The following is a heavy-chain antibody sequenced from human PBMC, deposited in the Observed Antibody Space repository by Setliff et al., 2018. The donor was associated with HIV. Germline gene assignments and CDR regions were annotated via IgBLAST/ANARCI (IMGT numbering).Heavy chain of an antibody. CDR1: GGSISSYY. J-gene: IGHJ6*03. D-gene: IGHD2-21*01. CDR3: ARDNRVMALNYYYYMDV. V-gene: IGHV4-59*01. CDR2: IYYSGST. Sequence: SETLSLTCTVSGGSISSYYWSRIRQPPGKGLEWIGYIYYSGSTNYNPSLKSRVTISVDTSKNQFSLKLSSVTAADTAVYYCARDNRVMALNYYYYMDVWGKGTTVTVSS.